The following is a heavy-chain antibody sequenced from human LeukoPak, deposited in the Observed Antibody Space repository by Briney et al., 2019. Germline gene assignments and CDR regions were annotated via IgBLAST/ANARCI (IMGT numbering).Heavy chain of an antibody. V-gene: IGHV3-23*01. CDR2: ITASRDYT. CDR1: GFTFSTYA. Sequence: GGSLRLSCAASGFTFSTYAMTWVRQAPGKGPEWVSTITASRDYTYYADSVKGRFTISRDDSKNTLYLQMSSLRAEDTALYHCAKGKLAFDSWGQGTLVTVSS. J-gene: IGHJ4*02. CDR3: AKGKLAFDS.